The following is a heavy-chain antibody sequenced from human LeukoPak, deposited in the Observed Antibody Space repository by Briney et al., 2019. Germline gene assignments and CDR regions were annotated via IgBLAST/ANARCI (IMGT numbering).Heavy chain of an antibody. Sequence: PGGSLRLSCAASGYTFSSYSMNWVRQAPGRGLEWLSSISNRGTYIYYADSVKGRFTISRGNAKNSVYLQMDSLRAEDTALYYCARLQGDDGWYFFDYWGQGTLVTVSS. CDR2: ISNRGTYI. J-gene: IGHJ4*02. CDR1: GYTFSSYS. CDR3: ARLQGDDGWYFFDY. D-gene: IGHD6-19*01. V-gene: IGHV3-21*01.